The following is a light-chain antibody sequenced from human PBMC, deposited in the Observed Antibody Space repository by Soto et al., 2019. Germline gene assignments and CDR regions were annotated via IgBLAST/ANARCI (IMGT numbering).Light chain of an antibody. CDR2: LGS. CDR1: QSLLHSNGYNY. Sequence: DIVMTQSPLSLPVTPGEPASISCRSSQSLLHSNGYNYLDWYLQKPGQSPQLLIYLGSNRASGVPDRFKGSGTGKDFTLKISRVEAEDVGVYYCMQALQTRTFGQGTKLEIK. CDR3: MQALQTRT. J-gene: IGKJ2*01. V-gene: IGKV2-28*01.